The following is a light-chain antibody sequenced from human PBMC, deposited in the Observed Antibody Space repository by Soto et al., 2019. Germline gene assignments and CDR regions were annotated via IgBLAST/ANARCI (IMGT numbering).Light chain of an antibody. CDR2: EDN. J-gene: IGLJ2*01. V-gene: IGLV6-57*02. CDR1: SCNIASNY. Sequence: NFMLTQPHSVSESPGKTVTISCTGTSCNIASNYVQWFQQRPGGAPTTVISEDNKRPPGVPDRFSGSIDRPTNSASLTISGQTTEDEADYYCQSYDGNHLVVFGGGPKLTVL. CDR3: QSYDGNHLVV.